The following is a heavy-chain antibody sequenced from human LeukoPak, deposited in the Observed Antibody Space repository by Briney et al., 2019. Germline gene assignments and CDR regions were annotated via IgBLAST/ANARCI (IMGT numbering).Heavy chain of an antibody. CDR2: INPGGGST. CDR3: ARVYYYDSSGYYGY. D-gene: IGHD3-22*01. V-gene: IGHV1-46*01. Sequence: ASVKVSCKASGYTFTSYYMHWVRQAPGQGLEWMGIINPGGGSTSYAQKFQGRVTMTRDTSISTAYMELSRLRSDDTAVYYCARVYYYDSSGYYGYWGQGTLVTVSS. J-gene: IGHJ4*02. CDR1: GYTFTSYY.